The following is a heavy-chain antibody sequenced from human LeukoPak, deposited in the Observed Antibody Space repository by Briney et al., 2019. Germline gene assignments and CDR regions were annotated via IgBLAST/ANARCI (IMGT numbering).Heavy chain of an antibody. D-gene: IGHD2-15*01. CDR2: ISGSGGST. J-gene: IGHJ3*02. Sequence: GGSLRLSCAASGFTFSSYAMSWVRQAPGKGLEWVSAISGSGGSTYYADSVKGRFTISRDNSKNTLYLQMNSLRAEDTAVYYCAKALGRGGGTWDAFDIWGQGTMVTVSS. CDR1: GFTFSSYA. CDR3: AKALGRGGGTWDAFDI. V-gene: IGHV3-23*01.